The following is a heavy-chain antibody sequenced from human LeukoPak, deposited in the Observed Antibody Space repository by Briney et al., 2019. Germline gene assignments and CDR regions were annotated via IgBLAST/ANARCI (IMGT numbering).Heavy chain of an antibody. CDR2: ISYDGSNK. Sequence: GGSLRLSCAASGFTFSSYAMHWVRQVPGKGLEWVAVISYDGSNKYYADSVKGRFTISRDNSKNTLYLQMNSLRAEDTAVYYCARSVVTAIQLDYWGQGTLVTVSS. V-gene: IGHV3-30-3*01. CDR1: GFTFSSYA. CDR3: ARSVVTAIQLDY. D-gene: IGHD2-21*02. J-gene: IGHJ4*02.